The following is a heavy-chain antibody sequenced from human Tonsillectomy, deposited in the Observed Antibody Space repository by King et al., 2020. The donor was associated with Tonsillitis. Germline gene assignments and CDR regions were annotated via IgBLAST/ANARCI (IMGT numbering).Heavy chain of an antibody. V-gene: IGHV3-21*01. Sequence: VQLVESGGGVVKPGGSLRLSCAASGFPFSSYTMNWVRQAPGKGLEWVSSISSSSTYIYYADSMKGRFTISRDNAADSLYLQMNSLRAEDTAVYYCARCGAVAPDAFDIWGQGTLVTVSS. CDR1: GFPFSSYT. CDR3: ARCGAVAPDAFDI. D-gene: IGHD6-19*01. J-gene: IGHJ3*02. CDR2: ISSSSTYI.